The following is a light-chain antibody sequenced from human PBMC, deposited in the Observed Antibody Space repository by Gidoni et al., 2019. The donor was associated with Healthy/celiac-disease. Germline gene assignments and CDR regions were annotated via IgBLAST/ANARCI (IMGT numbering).Light chain of an antibody. J-gene: IGKJ1*01. CDR1: QSVIRSY. V-gene: IGKV3-20*01. CDR3: QQYGSSPKT. CDR2: GAS. Sequence: IVLTQSPGTLSLSPGERATLSCRARQSVIRSYLAWYQQKPGQAPMLLIYGASSRATGIPDRFSGSGSGTDFTLTISRLEPEDFAVYYCQQYGSSPKTFGQGTKVEIK.